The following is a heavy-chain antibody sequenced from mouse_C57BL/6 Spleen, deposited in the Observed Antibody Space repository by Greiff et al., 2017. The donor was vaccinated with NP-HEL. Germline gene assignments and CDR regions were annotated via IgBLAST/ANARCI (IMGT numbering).Heavy chain of an antibody. CDR3: ARDSNYPWFAY. D-gene: IGHD2-5*01. CDR1: GYTFTDYY. J-gene: IGHJ3*01. V-gene: IGHV1-26*01. CDR2: INPNNGGT. Sequence: EVQLQQSGPELVKPGASVKISCKASGYTFTDYYMNWVKQSHGKSLEWTGDINPNNGGTSYNQKFKGKATLTVDKSSSTAYMELRSLTSEDSAVYYCARDSNYPWFAYWGQGTLVTVSA.